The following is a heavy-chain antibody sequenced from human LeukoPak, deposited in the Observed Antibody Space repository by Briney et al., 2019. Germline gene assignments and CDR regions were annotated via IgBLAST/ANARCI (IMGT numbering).Heavy chain of an antibody. CDR2: IIRSGGST. CDR3: AKDLTLYGDFPYFDY. Sequence: GGSLRLSCLASGFTFNNYAMCWVRQAPGKGLEWVTAIIRSGGSTYYADSVKGRFTISRDNSKNTLYLQMNSLRAEDTAVYYCAKDLTLYGDFPYFDYWGQGTLVTVSS. CDR1: GFTFNNYA. V-gene: IGHV3-23*01. D-gene: IGHD2-21*01. J-gene: IGHJ4*02.